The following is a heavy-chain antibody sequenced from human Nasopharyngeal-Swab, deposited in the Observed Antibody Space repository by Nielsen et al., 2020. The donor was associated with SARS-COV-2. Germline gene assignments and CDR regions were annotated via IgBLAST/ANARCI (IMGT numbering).Heavy chain of an antibody. CDR2: INPSGGST. V-gene: IGHV1-46*01. D-gene: IGHD6-19*01. Sequence: ALVKVSCKASGYSFTSYYMHWVRQAPGQGLEWMGIINPSGGSTSYAQKFQGRVTMTRDTSTSTVYMELSSLRSEDTAVYYCARGRSSGWYRYYFDYWGQGTLVTVSS. J-gene: IGHJ4*02. CDR3: ARGRSSGWYRYYFDY. CDR1: GYSFTSYY.